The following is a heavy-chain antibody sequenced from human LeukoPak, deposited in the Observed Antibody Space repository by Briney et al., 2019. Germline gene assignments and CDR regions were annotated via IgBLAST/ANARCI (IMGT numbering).Heavy chain of an antibody. CDR1: GYTFTSYG. D-gene: IGHD2-2*01. CDR2: ISAYNGNP. Sequence: GASVKVSCKASGYTFTSYGISWVRQAPGQGLEWMGWISAYNGNPNYAQKLQGRVTMTTDTSTSTAYMELRSLRSDDTAVYYCARDVPYIVVVPAASNWFDPWGQGTLVTVSS. CDR3: ARDVPYIVVVPAASNWFDP. J-gene: IGHJ5*02. V-gene: IGHV1-18*01.